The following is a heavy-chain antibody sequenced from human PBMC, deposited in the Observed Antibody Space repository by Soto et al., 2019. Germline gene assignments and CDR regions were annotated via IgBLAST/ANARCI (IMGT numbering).Heavy chain of an antibody. CDR1: GFTLSSYS. CDR2: ISSSSSTI. V-gene: IGHV3-48*02. D-gene: IGHD3-16*01. Sequence: GSLRLSCEASGFTLSSYSMNWARQAPGQGLEWVSYISSSSSTIYYADSVKGRFTISRDNAKNSLYVQMNSLRDEDTAVYYCRRENPASYGCDVWGQGTTVTVSS. J-gene: IGHJ6*02. CDR3: RRENPASYGCDV.